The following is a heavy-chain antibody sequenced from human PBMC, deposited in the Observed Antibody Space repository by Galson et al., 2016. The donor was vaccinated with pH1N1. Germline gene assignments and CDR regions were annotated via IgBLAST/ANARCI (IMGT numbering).Heavy chain of an antibody. D-gene: IGHD3-10*01. V-gene: IGHV3-11*01. J-gene: IGHJ3*01. Sequence: SLRLSCAASGFPFSHYYTGWIRQAPGKGLEWISYISGSDTTVYYADSVRGRFTISRDNAQNSPYLHMNSLRAEDTAVYYCARDHFGWAFDVWGQGTMVTVSP. CDR1: GFPFSHYY. CDR2: ISGSDTTV. CDR3: ARDHFGWAFDV.